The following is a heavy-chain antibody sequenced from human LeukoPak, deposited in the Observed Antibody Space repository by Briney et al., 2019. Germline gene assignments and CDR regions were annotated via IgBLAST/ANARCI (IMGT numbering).Heavy chain of an antibody. CDR2: ISYDGSNK. CDR3: AKDVDTAMVWLFDY. D-gene: IGHD5-18*01. J-gene: IGHJ4*02. Sequence: GGSLRLSCSASGFTFSSYAMHWVRQAPGKGLEWVAVISYDGSNKYYADSVKGRFTISRDNSKNTLYLQMNSLRAEDTAVYYCAKDVDTAMVWLFDYWGQGTLVTVSS. CDR1: GFTFSSYA. V-gene: IGHV3-30*04.